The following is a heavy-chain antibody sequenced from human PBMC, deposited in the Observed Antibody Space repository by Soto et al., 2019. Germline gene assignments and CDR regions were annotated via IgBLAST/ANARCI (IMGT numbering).Heavy chain of an antibody. CDR2: ISAYNGNT. J-gene: IGHJ4*02. V-gene: IGHV1-18*01. D-gene: IGHD3-3*01. CDR1: GYTLTSYG. CDR3: ARGNYDFWSGHHYYFDY. Sequence: QVQLVQSGAEVKKPGASVKVSCKASGYTLTSYGISWVRQAPGQGLEWMGWISAYNGNTNYAQKLQGRVTTTTDTSTSTAYMELRSLRSDDTAVYYCARGNYDFWSGHHYYFDYWGQGTLVTVSS.